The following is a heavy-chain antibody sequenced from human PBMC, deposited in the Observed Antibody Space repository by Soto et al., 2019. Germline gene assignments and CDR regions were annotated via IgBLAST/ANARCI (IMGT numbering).Heavy chain of an antibody. J-gene: IGHJ6*02. Sequence: ALVKVSCKASGYTFTSYAMHWVRQAPGQRLEWMGWINAGNGNTKYSQKFQGRVTITRDTSASTAYMELSSLRSEDTAVYYCARIIGQLDYYYYGMDVWGQGTTVTVSS. CDR2: INAGNGNT. CDR1: GYTFTSYA. V-gene: IGHV1-3*01. D-gene: IGHD6-13*01. CDR3: ARIIGQLDYYYYGMDV.